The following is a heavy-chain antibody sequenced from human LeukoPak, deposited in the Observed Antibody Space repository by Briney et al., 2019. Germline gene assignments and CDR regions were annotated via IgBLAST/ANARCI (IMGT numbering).Heavy chain of an antibody. CDR1: GGSISSSSYY. V-gene: IGHV4-39*07. D-gene: IGHD3-10*01. CDR3: ARERYYYGSGKYYYYGMDV. CDR2: IYYSGST. Sequence: PSETLSLTCTVSGGSISSSSYYWGWIRQPPGKGLEWIGSIYYSGSTYYNPSLKSRVTISVDTSKNQFSLKLSSVTAADTAVYYCARERYYYGSGKYYYYGMDVWGQGTTVTVSS. J-gene: IGHJ6*02.